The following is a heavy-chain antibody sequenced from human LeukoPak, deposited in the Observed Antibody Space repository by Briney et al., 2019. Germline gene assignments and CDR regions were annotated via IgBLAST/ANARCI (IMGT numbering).Heavy chain of an antibody. J-gene: IGHJ6*03. CDR1: GGSISSGSYH. D-gene: IGHD6-19*01. CDR3: AREDSSGPYYYYYMDV. Sequence: PSQTLSLTCTVSGGSISSGSYHWSWIRQPAGKGLEWIGRIYTSGSTNYNPSLKSRVTISVDTSKNQFSLKLSSVTAADTAVYYCAREDSSGPYYYYYMDVWGKGTTVTVSS. CDR2: IYTSGST. V-gene: IGHV4-61*02.